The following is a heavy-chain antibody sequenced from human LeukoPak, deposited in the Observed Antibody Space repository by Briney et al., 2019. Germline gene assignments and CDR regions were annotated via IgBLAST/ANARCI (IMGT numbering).Heavy chain of an antibody. Sequence: PGGSLRLSCAASGFTFSGSALHWVRQASGKGLEWIGRIRSKTNNYATTYAASVTGRFTISRDDAENTAYLQMNSLRPEDTAVYYCAKFGHGYHFDSWGQGTLVTVSS. CDR2: IRSKTNNYAT. CDR3: AKFGHGYHFDS. J-gene: IGHJ4*02. V-gene: IGHV3-73*01. D-gene: IGHD3-16*01. CDR1: GFTFSGSA.